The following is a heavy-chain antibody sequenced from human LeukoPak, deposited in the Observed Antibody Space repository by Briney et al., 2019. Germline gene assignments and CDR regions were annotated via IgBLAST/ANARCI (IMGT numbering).Heavy chain of an antibody. D-gene: IGHD2-15*01. Sequence: SETLSLTCAVSGRSISSGGYSWSWIRQPPGKGLEWIGYIYHSGSTYYNPSLKSRVTISVDRSKNQFSLKLSSVTAADTAVYYCARASAGGNPEYYFDYWGQGTLVTVSS. CDR3: ARASAGGNPEYYFDY. CDR2: IYHSGST. CDR1: GRSISSGGYS. V-gene: IGHV4-30-2*01. J-gene: IGHJ4*02.